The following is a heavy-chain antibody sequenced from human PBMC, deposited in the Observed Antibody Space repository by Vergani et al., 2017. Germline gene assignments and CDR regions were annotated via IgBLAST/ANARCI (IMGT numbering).Heavy chain of an antibody. CDR2: ISGSGGST. D-gene: IGHD4-23*01. CDR3: ASQLRWDDAFDI. J-gene: IGHJ3*02. CDR1: GFTFSSYA. V-gene: IGHV3-23*01. Sequence: EVQLLESGGGLVQPGGSLRLSCAASGFTFSSYAISWVRQAPGKGLEWVSAISGSGGSTYYADSVKGRFTISRDNSKNTLYLQMNSLRAEDTAVYYCASQLRWDDAFDIWGQGTMVTVSS.